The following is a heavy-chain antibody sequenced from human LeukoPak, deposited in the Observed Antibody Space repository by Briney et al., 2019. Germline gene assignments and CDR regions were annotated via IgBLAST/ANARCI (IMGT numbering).Heavy chain of an antibody. CDR2: IDNDGNT. Sequence: GGSLRLSCAASGFSFKNCWMHWVRQAPGKGLEWVSRIDNDGNTKYADSVKGRFTISRDNARNTLSLQMNSLTIEDTAVYYCVVVVEPPDSDGFDVWGQGTMITVSS. CDR1: GFSFKNCW. J-gene: IGHJ3*01. CDR3: VVVVEPPDSDGFDV. D-gene: IGHD1-14*01. V-gene: IGHV3-74*03.